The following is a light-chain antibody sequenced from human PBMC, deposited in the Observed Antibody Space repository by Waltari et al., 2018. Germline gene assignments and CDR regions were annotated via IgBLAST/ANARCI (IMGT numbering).Light chain of an antibody. CDR3: GSYASSNTHV. Sequence: QSALTQPASVSGSPGQSIAIPCAGTTSDVGGYNLVPWSQQHPGKAPKPLILSVSRRPAGVSNRFSGSKSGNTASLTISGLQAEDEAEYYCGSYASSNTHVFGAGTKVTVL. V-gene: IGLV2-14*01. CDR1: TSDVGGYNL. J-gene: IGLJ1*01. CDR2: SVS.